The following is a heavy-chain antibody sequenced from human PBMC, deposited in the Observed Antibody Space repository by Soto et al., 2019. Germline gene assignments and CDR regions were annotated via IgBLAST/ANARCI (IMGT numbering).Heavy chain of an antibody. Sequence: PGESLKISCKGSGYSFTSYWISWVRQMPGKGRERMGRIDPSDSYTNYSPSFQGHVTISADKSISTAYLQWSSLKASDTAMYYCARQVRGYSYGSPSYWGRGTLVTVSS. J-gene: IGHJ4*02. V-gene: IGHV5-10-1*01. CDR2: IDPSDSYT. CDR3: ARQVRGYSYGSPSY. D-gene: IGHD5-18*01. CDR1: GYSFTSYW.